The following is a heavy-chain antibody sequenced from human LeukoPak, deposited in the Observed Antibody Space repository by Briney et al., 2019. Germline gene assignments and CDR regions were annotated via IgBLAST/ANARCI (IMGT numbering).Heavy chain of an antibody. V-gene: IGHV1-69*01. CDR1: GGTFSSYA. J-gene: IGHJ4*02. D-gene: IGHD2-21*01. CDR3: TRSVRNGHIDY. CDR2: IIPIFGTS. Sequence: GSSVTVSCKASGGTFSSYAISWVRQAPGQGLEWMGGIIPIFGTSNYAQKFQGRVTITADESTSTAYMELSSLRFEDTAVYYCTRSVRNGHIDYWGQGTLVTVSS.